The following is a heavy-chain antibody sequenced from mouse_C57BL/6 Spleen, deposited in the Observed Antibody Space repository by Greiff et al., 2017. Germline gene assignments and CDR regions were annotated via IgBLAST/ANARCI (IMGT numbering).Heavy chain of an antibody. CDR1: GYTFTDYY. CDR3: AREATVVAGDY. Sequence: VHLVESGAELVRPGASVKLSCKASGYTFTDYYINWVKQRPGQGLEWIARIYPGSGNTYYNEKFKGKATLTAEKSSSTAYMQLSSLTSEDSAVYFCAREATVVAGDYWGQGTTLTVSS. V-gene: IGHV1-76*01. CDR2: IYPGSGNT. D-gene: IGHD1-1*01. J-gene: IGHJ2*01.